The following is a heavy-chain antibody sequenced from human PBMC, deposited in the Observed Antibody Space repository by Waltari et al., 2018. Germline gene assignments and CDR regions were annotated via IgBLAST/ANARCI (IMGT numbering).Heavy chain of an antibody. CDR2: IYYSGST. J-gene: IGHJ5*02. CDR1: GGSISSYY. CDR3: ARGRGRLGFDP. V-gene: IGHV4-59*01. Sequence: QVQLQESGPGLVKPSETLSLTCTVPGGSISSYYWSWIRQPPGKGLEWIGYIYYSGSTNYNPSLKSRVTISVDTSKNQFSLKLSSVTAADTAVYYCARGRGRLGFDPWGQGTLVTVSS. D-gene: IGHD6-19*01.